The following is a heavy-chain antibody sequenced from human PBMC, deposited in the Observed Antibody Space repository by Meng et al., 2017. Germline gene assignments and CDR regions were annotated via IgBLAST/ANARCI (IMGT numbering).Heavy chain of an antibody. D-gene: IGHD3-3*01. CDR1: GFTFSSYE. J-gene: IGHJ6*01. Sequence: GESLKISCAASGFTFSSYEMNWVRQAPGKGLEWVAVISYDGSNKYYADSVKGRFTISRDNSKNTLYLQMNSLRAEDTAVYYCARDESLRFLEWLLNFTTYYYYGMDVWGQGTTVTGSS. CDR2: ISYDGSNK. V-gene: IGHV3-30*01. CDR3: ARDESLRFLEWLLNFTTYYYYGMDV.